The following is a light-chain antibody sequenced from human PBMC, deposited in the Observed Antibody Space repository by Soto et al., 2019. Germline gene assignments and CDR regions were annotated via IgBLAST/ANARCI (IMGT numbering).Light chain of an antibody. Sequence: DIQMTQSPSSLSASVGDRVTITCRASQSISRYLNWYQQKPGKAPKLLIYAASGLQTGVPSRFSGSGSGTDFSLTISSLQPEDVATYYCQQSYSTPPWTFGQGTKVEIK. CDR2: AAS. CDR3: QQSYSTPPWT. J-gene: IGKJ1*01. V-gene: IGKV1-39*01. CDR1: QSISRY.